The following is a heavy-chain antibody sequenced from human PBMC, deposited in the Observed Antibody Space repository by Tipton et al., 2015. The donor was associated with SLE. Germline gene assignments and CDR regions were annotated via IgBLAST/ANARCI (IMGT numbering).Heavy chain of an antibody. V-gene: IGHV3-13*05. Sequence: SLRLSCAASGFTFSSYDMHWVRQATGKGLEWVSAIGTAGDPYYPGSVKGRFTISRDNAKNSLYLQMNSLRAEDTAVYYCAKDGYDILTGYYFDYWGQGTLVTVSS. D-gene: IGHD3-9*01. CDR3: AKDGYDILTGYYFDY. CDR2: IGTAGDP. CDR1: GFTFSSYD. J-gene: IGHJ4*02.